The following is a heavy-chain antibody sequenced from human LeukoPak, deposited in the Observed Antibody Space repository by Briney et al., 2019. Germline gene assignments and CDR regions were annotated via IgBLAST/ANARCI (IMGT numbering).Heavy chain of an antibody. CDR2: ISGSGGST. CDR1: GFTFSSYA. D-gene: IGHD1-7*01. J-gene: IGHJ4*02. Sequence: GGSLRLSCAASGFTFSSYAMSWVRQAPGKGLEWVSAISGSGGSTYYADSVKGRLTISRDNSKNTLYLQMNSLRAEDTAVYYCAKELELRRRAPSEDYWGQGTLVTVSS. CDR3: AKELELRRRAPSEDY. V-gene: IGHV3-23*01.